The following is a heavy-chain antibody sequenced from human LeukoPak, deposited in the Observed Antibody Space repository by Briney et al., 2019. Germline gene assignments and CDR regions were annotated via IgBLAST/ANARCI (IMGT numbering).Heavy chain of an antibody. V-gene: IGHV3-7*01. D-gene: IGHD2-8*01. CDR1: GFTFSNYW. Sequence: GGSLRLSCAGSGFTFSNYWMSWVRQAPGKGLEWVASINQYKSRIHYVESVKGRFTISRDNATNSLFLQMNSLRVEDTAVYYCARLRDDVTKFDSWGQGTLVTVSS. CDR2: INQYKSRI. CDR3: ARLRDDVTKFDS. J-gene: IGHJ4*02.